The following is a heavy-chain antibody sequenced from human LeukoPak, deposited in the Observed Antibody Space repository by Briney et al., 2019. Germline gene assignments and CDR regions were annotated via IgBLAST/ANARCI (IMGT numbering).Heavy chain of an antibody. CDR2: IRYDGSNK. CDR1: GFTFDDYG. D-gene: IGHD3-3*01. J-gene: IGHJ4*02. Sequence: PGGSLRLSCAASGFTFDDYGMRWVRQAPGKGLEWVAFIRYDGSNKYYADSVKGRFTISRDNSKNTLYLQMNSLRAEDTAVYYCAKDALALRFLEWSIDYWGQGTLVTVSS. V-gene: IGHV3-30*02. CDR3: AKDALALRFLEWSIDY.